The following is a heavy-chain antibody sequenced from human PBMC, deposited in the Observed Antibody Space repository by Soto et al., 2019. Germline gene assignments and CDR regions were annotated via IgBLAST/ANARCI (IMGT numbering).Heavy chain of an antibody. J-gene: IGHJ4*02. CDR1: GYTFTGYY. V-gene: IGHV1-2*04. Sequence: QVQLVQSGAEVKKPGASVKVSCKASGYTFTGYYMHWVRQAPGQGLEWMGWINPNSGGTNYAQKFQGWVTMTRDTSISTAYMELSRLRSDDTAVYYCAVSPAGTPNTPHFDYWDQGTLVTVSS. D-gene: IGHD6-19*01. CDR2: INPNSGGT. CDR3: AVSPAGTPNTPHFDY.